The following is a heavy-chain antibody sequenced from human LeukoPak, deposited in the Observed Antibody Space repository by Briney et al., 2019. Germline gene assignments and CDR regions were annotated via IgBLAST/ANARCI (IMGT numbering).Heavy chain of an antibody. V-gene: IGHV6-1*01. J-gene: IGHJ5*02. CDR3: ARDFPSTSWYAMNWFDP. CDR1: GDRVSSSSAA. D-gene: IGHD6-13*01. Sequence: SQTLSLTCAISGDRVSSSSAAWNWIRQSPSRGLEWLGRTYYRTRWYNDYAVSMKSRITINPDTSKNQFSLQLNSLTPEDTAVYYCARDFPSTSWYAMNWFDPWGQGTLVTVSS. CDR2: TYYRTRWYN.